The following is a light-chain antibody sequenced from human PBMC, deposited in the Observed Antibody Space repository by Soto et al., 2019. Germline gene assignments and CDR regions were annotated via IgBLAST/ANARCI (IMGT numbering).Light chain of an antibody. CDR2: KAS. CDR1: QSISTW. CDR3: QQFNSYSWT. J-gene: IGKJ1*01. V-gene: IGKV1-5*03. Sequence: DIQMTQSPSTLSASVGGRVTITCRASQSISTWLAWYQQEPGKAPKLLIHKASSLQSGVPSRFSGSGSGTDFTLTISSLHPDDFATYYCQQFNSYSWTFGQGTKVDI.